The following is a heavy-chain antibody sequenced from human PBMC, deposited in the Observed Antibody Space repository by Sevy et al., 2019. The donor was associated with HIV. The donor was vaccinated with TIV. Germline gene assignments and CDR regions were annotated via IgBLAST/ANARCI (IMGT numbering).Heavy chain of an antibody. D-gene: IGHD1-26*01. J-gene: IGHJ6*02. CDR1: GFTFSSYG. CDR2: ISYDGSNK. V-gene: IGHV3-30*18. CDR3: AKERWELLGYYYYGMDV. Sequence: GESLKISCAASGFTFSSYGMHWVRQAPGKGLEWVAVISYDGSNKYYADSVKGRFTISRDNSKNTLYLQMNSLRAEDTAVYYCAKERWELLGYYYYGMDVWGQGTTVTVSS.